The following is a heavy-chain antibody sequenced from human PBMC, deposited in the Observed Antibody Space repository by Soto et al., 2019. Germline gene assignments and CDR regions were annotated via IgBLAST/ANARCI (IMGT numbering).Heavy chain of an antibody. CDR2: IKSKTDGEST. V-gene: IGHV3-15*01. D-gene: IGHD6-13*01. CDR3: STHSPDPTAGLRRRFFDY. J-gene: IGHJ4*02. CDR1: GFTFSNAW. Sequence: EVQLVESGGGLVKPGESLRLSCVASGFTFSNAWMSWVRQAPGKGLEWVGRIKSKTDGESTDYAAPVKGRFTISRDDSKNILYLQMNSLRTEDTAVYYCSTHSPDPTAGLRRRFFDYWGQGTLVIVAS.